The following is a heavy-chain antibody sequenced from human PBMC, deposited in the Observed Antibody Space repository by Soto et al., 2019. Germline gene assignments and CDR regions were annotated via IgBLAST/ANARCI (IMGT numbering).Heavy chain of an antibody. Sequence: GASLKVSCKTSGSTFTSYGISCVRQTTGQGLEWMGWISAYNGNTNYAQKLQGRVTMTTDTSTSTAYMELRSLRSDDTAVYYCARGHIVVVPAAPFDPWGQGTLVTVSS. J-gene: IGHJ5*02. CDR1: GSTFTSYG. D-gene: IGHD2-2*01. CDR2: ISAYNGNT. CDR3: ARGHIVVVPAAPFDP. V-gene: IGHV1-18*01.